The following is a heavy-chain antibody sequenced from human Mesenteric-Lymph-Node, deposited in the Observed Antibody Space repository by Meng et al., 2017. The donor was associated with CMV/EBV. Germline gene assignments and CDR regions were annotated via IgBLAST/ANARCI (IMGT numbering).Heavy chain of an antibody. CDR1: GIIVSTSH. J-gene: IGHJ6*02. V-gene: IGHV3-66*01. CDR3: ARGGIPGSQYFYSGVDV. CDR2: IYSGGNT. D-gene: IGHD2-2*01. Sequence: GESLKISCAASGIIVSTSHMTWVRQAPGKGLEWVSVIYSGGNTYYGDSVKGRFTISRDNAKNSLYLQMNSLRAEDTAVFYCARGGIPGSQYFYSGVDVWGQGTTVTVSS.